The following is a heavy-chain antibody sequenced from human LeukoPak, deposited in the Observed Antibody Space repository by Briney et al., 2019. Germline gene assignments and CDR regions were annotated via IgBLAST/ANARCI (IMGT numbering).Heavy chain of an antibody. D-gene: IGHD3-10*01. CDR1: GGSFGQYW. V-gene: IGHV4-34*01. CDR2: INHSGST. J-gene: IGHJ3*02. Sequence: SETLSLTCAVYGGSFGQYWWSWIRQPPGKGLEWIGEINHSGSTNYKSSLKSRVTISADTSKKQFSLRLTSATAADTAVYYCARITWDASGAWDFDIWGQGTMVTVSS. CDR3: ARITWDASGAWDFDI.